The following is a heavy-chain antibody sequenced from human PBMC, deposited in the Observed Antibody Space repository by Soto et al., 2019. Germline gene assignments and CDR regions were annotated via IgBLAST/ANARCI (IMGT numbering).Heavy chain of an antibody. D-gene: IGHD3-3*01. CDR3: ARRTGKITIFGVVTGSYYYYYMDV. Sequence: PSETLSLTCTVSGGSISSSSYYWGWIRQPPGKGLEWIGSIYYSGSTYYNPSLKSRVTISVDTFKNQFSLKLSSVTAADTAVYYCARRTGKITIFGVVTGSYYYYYMDVWGKGTTVTAP. V-gene: IGHV4-39*01. CDR2: IYYSGST. J-gene: IGHJ6*03. CDR1: GGSISSSSYY.